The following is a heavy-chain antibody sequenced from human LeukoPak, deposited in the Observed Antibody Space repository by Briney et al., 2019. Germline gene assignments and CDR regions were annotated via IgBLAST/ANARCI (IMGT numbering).Heavy chain of an antibody. Sequence: ASVKVSCKASGYTFTSYYMHWVRQAPVQGLEWMGIINPSGGSTSYAQKFQGRVTMTRDTSTSTVYMELSSLRSEDTAVYYCAREYIVVVPAAIRWFDPWGQGTLVTVSS. CDR1: GYTFTSYY. CDR3: AREYIVVVPAAIRWFDP. V-gene: IGHV1-46*01. CDR2: INPSGGST. D-gene: IGHD2-2*01. J-gene: IGHJ5*02.